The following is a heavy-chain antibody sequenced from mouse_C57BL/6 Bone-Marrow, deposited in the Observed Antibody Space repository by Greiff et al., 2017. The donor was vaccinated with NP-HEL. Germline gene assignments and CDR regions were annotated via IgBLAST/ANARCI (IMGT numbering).Heavy chain of an antibody. Sequence: VQLQESGPGLVAPSPSLSITCTVSGFSLTSYGVDWVRQPPGKGLEWLGVIWGGGSTTSNSALMSRLSISKDNSKSQVFFKMNSLQTDDTAMYYCAKLRSILWGDAMDYWGQGTSVTVSS. D-gene: IGHD1-1*01. J-gene: IGHJ4*01. CDR3: AKLRSILWGDAMDY. CDR2: IWGGGST. CDR1: GFSLTSYG. V-gene: IGHV2-9*01.